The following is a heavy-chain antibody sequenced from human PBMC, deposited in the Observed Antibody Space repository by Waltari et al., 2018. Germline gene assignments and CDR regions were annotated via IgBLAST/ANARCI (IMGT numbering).Heavy chain of an antibody. D-gene: IGHD2-15*01. CDR2: INHSGST. V-gene: IGHV4-34*01. Sequence: QVQLQQWGAGLLKPSETLSLTCAVYGGSFSGYYWSWIRQPPGKGLEWIGEINHSGSTNYNPSLKSRVTISVDTSKNQCSLKLSSVTAADTAVYYCARAYCSGGSCPTSGGYFDLWGRGTLVTVSS. J-gene: IGHJ2*01. CDR1: GGSFSGYY. CDR3: ARAYCSGGSCPTSGGYFDL.